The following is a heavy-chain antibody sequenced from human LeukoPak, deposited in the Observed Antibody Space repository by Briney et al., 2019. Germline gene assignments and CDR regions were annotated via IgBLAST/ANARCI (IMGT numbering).Heavy chain of an antibody. CDR1: GFTFSGYS. Sequence: GGSLRLSCTASGFTFSGYSMNRIRQAPGKGLEWVSSFGTRSTSIYHAGSVKGRFAISRDNAKNSLYLQMNSLRAEDTALYYCAREVSEGFDFWGQGTLVTVSS. D-gene: IGHD3-22*01. CDR2: FGTRSTSI. J-gene: IGHJ4*02. CDR3: AREVSEGFDF. V-gene: IGHV3-21*01.